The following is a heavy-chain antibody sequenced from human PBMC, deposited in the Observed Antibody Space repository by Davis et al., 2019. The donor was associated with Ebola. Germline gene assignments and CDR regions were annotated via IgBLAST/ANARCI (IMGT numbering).Heavy chain of an antibody. CDR2: IHSGGNT. CDR3: AREMSAPTGTDAFDI. D-gene: IGHD1-14*01. V-gene: IGHV3-53*01. CDR1: GLTVSSNY. J-gene: IGHJ3*02. Sequence: GESLKISCAASGLTVSSNYMSWVRQAPGKGLEWVSVIHSGGNTKNADSVKGRFTISRDNSKNTLYLQMNSLRAEDTAMYYCAREMSAPTGTDAFDIWGQGTMVTVSS.